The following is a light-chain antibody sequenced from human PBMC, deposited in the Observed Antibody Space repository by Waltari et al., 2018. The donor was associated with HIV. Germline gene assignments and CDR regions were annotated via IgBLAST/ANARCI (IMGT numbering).Light chain of an antibody. Sequence: QSALTQPASVSGSPGQSITISCTGASSDVGGYNYVSWYQHHPGKAPKLIIYEVTNRHSGVSNRFSGSKSGNTASLTISGLQPEDEADYYCSSYSSTNTLGVFGGGTILTVL. J-gene: IGLJ3*02. CDR2: EVT. CDR1: SSDVGGYNY. CDR3: SSYSSTNTLGV. V-gene: IGLV2-14*01.